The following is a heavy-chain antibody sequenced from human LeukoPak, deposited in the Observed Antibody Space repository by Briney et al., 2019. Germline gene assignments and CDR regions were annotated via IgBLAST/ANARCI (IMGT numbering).Heavy chain of an antibody. CDR3: ATNIVATGEDAFDI. D-gene: IGHD5-12*01. Sequence: SETLSLTCTVSGGSISSYYWSWIRQPPGKGLEWIGYIYYSGSTNYNPSLKSRVTISVDTSKNQFSLKLSSVTAADTAVYYCATNIVATGEDAFDIWGQGTMVTVSS. V-gene: IGHV4-59*01. CDR1: GGSISSYY. J-gene: IGHJ3*02. CDR2: IYYSGST.